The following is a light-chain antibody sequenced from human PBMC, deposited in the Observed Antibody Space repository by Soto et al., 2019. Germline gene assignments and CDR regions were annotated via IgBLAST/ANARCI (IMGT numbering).Light chain of an antibody. V-gene: IGKV1-5*01. Sequence: DIQMTQSPSTLSAYVGDRVTITCRASQNINSWLAWYQQKPGKAPKLLIYDASTLESGVSSRFSGSGSGTEFTLTISSLQPDDFATYYCQQYNRYSWTFGQGTKVDIK. CDR3: QQYNRYSWT. CDR2: DAS. CDR1: QNINSW. J-gene: IGKJ1*01.